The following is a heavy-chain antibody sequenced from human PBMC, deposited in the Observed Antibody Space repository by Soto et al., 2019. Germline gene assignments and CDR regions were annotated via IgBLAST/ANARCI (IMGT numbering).Heavy chain of an antibody. CDR3: ARPFDTSGWYDH. Sequence: PGESLKISCKGSGYSFTSYWIAWVRQMPGKGLECMGIIYPCDSDTRYSPPFEGQVTISADKSINTAYLQWSSLKASDSAMYYCARPFDTSGWYDHWGQGTLVTVSS. CDR2: IYPCDSDT. J-gene: IGHJ5*02. V-gene: IGHV5-51*01. D-gene: IGHD6-19*01. CDR1: GYSFTSYW.